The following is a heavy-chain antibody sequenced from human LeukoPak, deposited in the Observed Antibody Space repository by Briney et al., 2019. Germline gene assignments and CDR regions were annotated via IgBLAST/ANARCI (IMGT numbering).Heavy chain of an antibody. CDR3: AKDIRVAAVAGTRGWFDP. J-gene: IGHJ5*02. V-gene: IGHV3-23*01. Sequence: PGGSLRLSCAASGFTFSSYAMSWVRQAPGKGLEWVSAISGSGGSTYYADSVKGRFTISRDNSKNTPYLQMNSLRAEDTAVYYCAKDIRVAAVAGTRGWFDPWGQGTLVTVSS. D-gene: IGHD6-19*01. CDR2: ISGSGGST. CDR1: GFTFSSYA.